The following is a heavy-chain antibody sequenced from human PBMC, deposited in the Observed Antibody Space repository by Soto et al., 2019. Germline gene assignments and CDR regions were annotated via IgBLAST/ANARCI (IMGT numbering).Heavy chain of an antibody. V-gene: IGHV1-3*01. CDR3: ARSWIQLWAQGGQYHGMDV. CDR1: GYTFTSYA. Sequence: ASVKVSWKASGYTFTSYAMHWVRQAPGQRLEWMGWINAGNGNTKYSQKFQGRVTITRDTSASTAYMELSSLRSEDTAVYYCARSWIQLWAQGGQYHGMDVWGQGTTVTVSS. D-gene: IGHD5-18*01. J-gene: IGHJ6*02. CDR2: INAGNGNT.